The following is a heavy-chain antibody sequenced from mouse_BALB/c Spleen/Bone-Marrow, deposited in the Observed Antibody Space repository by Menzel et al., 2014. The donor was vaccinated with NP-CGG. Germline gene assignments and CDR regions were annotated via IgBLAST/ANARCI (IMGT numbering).Heavy chain of an antibody. CDR1: GFDFSRYW. CDR3: AGPLYHGYYVWFAY. CDR2: INPDSSTI. V-gene: IGHV4-1*02. J-gene: IGHJ3*01. D-gene: IGHD2-3*01. Sequence: VQLQQPGGGLVQPGGSLKLSCAASGFDFSRYWMSWVRQAPGKGLEWIGEINPDSSTINYTPSLKDKFIISRDNAKNTLYLQMSKVRSESLAFDYTAGPLYHGYYVWFAYWGQGTLVTVSA.